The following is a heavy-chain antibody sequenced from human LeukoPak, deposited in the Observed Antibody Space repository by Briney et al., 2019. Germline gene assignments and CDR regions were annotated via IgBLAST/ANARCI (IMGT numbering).Heavy chain of an antibody. CDR1: GYTFTGYY. CDR3: ARGRRIAARPGGTFDY. D-gene: IGHD6-6*01. CDR2: INPNSGGT. J-gene: IGHJ4*02. Sequence: ASVNVSCKASGYTFTGYYMHWVRQAPGQGLEWMGWINPNSGGTNYAQKFQGRVTMTRDTSISTAYMELSRLRSDDTAVYYCARGRRIAARPGGTFDYWGQGTLVTVSS. V-gene: IGHV1-2*02.